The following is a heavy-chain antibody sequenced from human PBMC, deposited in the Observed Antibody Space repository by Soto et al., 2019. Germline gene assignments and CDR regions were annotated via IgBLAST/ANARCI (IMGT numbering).Heavy chain of an antibody. CDR1: GFTFGSHW. CDR2: ISSGGTTT. D-gene: IGHD3-22*01. J-gene: IGHJ4*02. V-gene: IGHV3-74*01. Sequence: EVQLVESGGGLVQPGGSLRLSCAASGFTFGSHWMHWVRQAPGKGLVYVSRISSGGTTTNYAESVKGRFTISSDNDRNTLYLQMNSLRVEDTAVYYCARFGTSYDTSGFLYWGQGTPVTVSS. CDR3: ARFGTSYDTSGFLY.